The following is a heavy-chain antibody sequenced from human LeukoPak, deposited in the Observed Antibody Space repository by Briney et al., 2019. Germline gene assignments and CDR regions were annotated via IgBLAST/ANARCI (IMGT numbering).Heavy chain of an antibody. CDR1: GFTFSSYA. D-gene: IGHD6-13*01. CDR2: ISGSGGST. J-gene: IGHJ4*02. CDR3: AKGFIGSWYSY. Sequence: GGSLRLXCAASGFTFSSYAMSWDRQAPGKGLEWVSAISGSGGSTYYADSVKGRFTISRDNSKNTLYLQMNSLRAEDTAVYYCAKGFIGSWYSYWGQGTLVTVSS. V-gene: IGHV3-23*01.